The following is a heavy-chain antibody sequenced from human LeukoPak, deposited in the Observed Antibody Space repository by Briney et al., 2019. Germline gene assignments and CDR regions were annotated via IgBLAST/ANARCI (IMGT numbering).Heavy chain of an antibody. V-gene: IGHV1-69*05. Sequence: ASVKVSCKASGGTLSSYAISWVRQAPGQGLEWMGGIIPIFGTANYAQKFQGRVTITTDESTSTAYMELSSLRSEDTAVYYCARAGWQLLYTNWFDPWGQGTLVTVSS. CDR1: GGTLSSYA. J-gene: IGHJ5*02. CDR2: IIPIFGTA. CDR3: ARAGWQLLYTNWFDP. D-gene: IGHD6-6*01.